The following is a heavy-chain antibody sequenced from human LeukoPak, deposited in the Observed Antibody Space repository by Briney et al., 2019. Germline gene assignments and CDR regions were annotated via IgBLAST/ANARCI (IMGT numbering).Heavy chain of an antibody. CDR1: GYTFTNYY. CDR2: INPSGGAP. CDR3: ARAYDSSGYYAMTY. D-gene: IGHD3-22*01. V-gene: IGHV1-46*01. Sequence: ASVKVSCKASGYTFTNYYMLWVRQAPGQGLEWMGIINPSGGAPNYAQKFQGRVTMTRDTSTSTVYMQLSSLRSEDTAIYYCARAYDSSGYYAMTYWGQGTLVTVSS. J-gene: IGHJ4*02.